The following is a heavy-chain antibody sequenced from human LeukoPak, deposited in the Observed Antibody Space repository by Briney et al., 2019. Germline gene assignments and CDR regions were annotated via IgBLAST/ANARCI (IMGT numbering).Heavy chain of an antibody. Sequence: ASVTVSCKASGYTFTSYDINWVRQATGQGLEWMGWMNPNSGNTGYAQKFQGRVTITRNTSISTAYMELSSLRSEDTAVYYCAGVHVGAPDYYMDVWGKGTTVTVSS. CDR2: MNPNSGNT. D-gene: IGHD1-26*01. J-gene: IGHJ6*03. CDR3: AGVHVGAPDYYMDV. CDR1: GYTFTSYD. V-gene: IGHV1-8*03.